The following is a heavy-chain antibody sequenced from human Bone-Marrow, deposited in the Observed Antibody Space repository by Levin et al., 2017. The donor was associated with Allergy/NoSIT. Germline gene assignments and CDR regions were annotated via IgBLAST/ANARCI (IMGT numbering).Heavy chain of an antibody. Sequence: SGPTLVKPTQTLTLTCTFSGFSLNTSAMSVGWVRQPPGKALEWLALVYWDDDKRYSPSLRSRLTISKDSSKNQVVLIMTNMDPMDTGTYYCARALRYIAAWDFDSWGQGTLVTVSS. J-gene: IGHJ4*02. CDR2: VYWDDDK. CDR3: ARALRYIAAWDFDS. CDR1: GFSLNTSAMS. V-gene: IGHV2-5*02. D-gene: IGHD2-15*01.